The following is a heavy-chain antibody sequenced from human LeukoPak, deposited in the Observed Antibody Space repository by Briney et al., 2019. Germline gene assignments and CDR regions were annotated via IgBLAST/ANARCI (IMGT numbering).Heavy chain of an antibody. Sequence: SETLSLTCTVSGGSISSYYWSWIRQPPGKGLEWIGYIYYTGSTYYNPSLKSRVTISVDTSKNQLSLKLSSETAADTAVYYCAREGPRGGGNWAHDAFDMWGQGTMVTVSS. CDR1: GGSISSYY. CDR2: IYYTGST. V-gene: IGHV4-59*01. D-gene: IGHD1-1*01. J-gene: IGHJ3*02. CDR3: AREGPRGGGNWAHDAFDM.